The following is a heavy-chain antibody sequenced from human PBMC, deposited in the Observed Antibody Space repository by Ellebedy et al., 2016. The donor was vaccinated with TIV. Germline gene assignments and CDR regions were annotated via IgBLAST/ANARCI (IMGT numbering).Heavy chain of an antibody. J-gene: IGHJ4*02. D-gene: IGHD1-26*01. CDR1: GFTFSSYA. Sequence: GESLKISCAASGFTFSSYAMSWVRQAPGKGLEWVSAISGSGGSTYYADSVKGRFTISRDNSKNTLYLQMNSLRAEDTAVYYCARVGGSYYRLDYWGQGTLVTVSS. CDR3: ARVGGSYYRLDY. V-gene: IGHV3-23*01. CDR2: ISGSGGST.